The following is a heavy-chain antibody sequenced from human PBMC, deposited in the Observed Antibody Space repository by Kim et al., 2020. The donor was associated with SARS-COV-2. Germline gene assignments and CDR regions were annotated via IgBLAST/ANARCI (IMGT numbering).Heavy chain of an antibody. V-gene: IGHV3-33*01. CDR3: ASQQLAQVYYYYGMDV. CDR2: IWYDGSNK. CDR1: GFTFSSYG. J-gene: IGHJ6*02. D-gene: IGHD6-13*01. Sequence: GGSLRLSCAASGFTFSSYGMHWVRQAPGKGLEWVAVIWYDGSNKYYADSVKGRFTISRDNSKNTLYLQMNSLRAEDTAVYYCASQQLAQVYYYYGMDVWGQGTTVTVSS.